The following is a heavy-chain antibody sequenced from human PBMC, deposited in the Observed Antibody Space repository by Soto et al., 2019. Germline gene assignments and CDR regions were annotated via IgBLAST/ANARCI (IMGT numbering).Heavy chain of an antibody. CDR1: VVTFSSYG. CDR2: IWYDGSNK. Sequence: GGSLRLSCAASVVTFSSYGMHWVRQAPGKGLEWVAVIWYDGSNKYYADSVKGRFTISRDNSKNTLYLQMNSLRAEDTAVYYCAREGCSGGSCYSYYGMDVWGQGTTVTVSS. J-gene: IGHJ6*02. CDR3: AREGCSGGSCYSYYGMDV. V-gene: IGHV3-33*01. D-gene: IGHD2-15*01.